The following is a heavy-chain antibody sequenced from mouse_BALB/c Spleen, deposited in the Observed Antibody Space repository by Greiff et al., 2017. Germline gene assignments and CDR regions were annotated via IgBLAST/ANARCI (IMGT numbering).Heavy chain of an antibody. CDR1: GFTFSSYG. D-gene: IGHD4-1*02. J-gene: IGHJ4*01. CDR2: ISSGGSYT. V-gene: IGHV5-6*02. CDR3: ARRPTGSAMDY. Sequence: EVKLVESGGDLVKPGGSLKLSCAASGFTFSSYGMSWVRQTPDKRLEWVATISSGGSYTYYPDSVKGRFTISRDNAKNTLYLQMSSLKSEDTAMYYCARRPTGSAMDYWGQGTSVTVSS.